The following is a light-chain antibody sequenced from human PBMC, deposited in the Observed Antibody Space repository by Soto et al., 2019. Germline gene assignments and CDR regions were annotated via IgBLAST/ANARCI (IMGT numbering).Light chain of an antibody. CDR2: GNS. Sequence: QSVLTQPPSVSGAPGQRVTISCTGSRSNIGAGYDVHWYQQLPGTAPKLLIYGNSNRPSGVPDRFSGSKSGTSASLAITGLQAEDEADYYCQSYDSSLSGWVFGGGTKVTV. V-gene: IGLV1-40*01. CDR1: RSNIGAGYD. J-gene: IGLJ3*02. CDR3: QSYDSSLSGWV.